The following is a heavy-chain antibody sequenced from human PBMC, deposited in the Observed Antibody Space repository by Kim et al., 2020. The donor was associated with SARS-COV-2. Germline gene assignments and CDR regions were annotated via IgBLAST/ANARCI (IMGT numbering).Heavy chain of an antibody. CDR2: IIGGNGNT. CDR1: GYTFSNYA. CDR3: ARGGGPGLGY. V-gene: IGHV1-3*01. Sequence: ASVKVSCKASGYTFSNYAIHWVRQAPGQRLECMGCIIGGNGNTYYSPKFQGRVTFTRDTSATTAYMELSSLRSEDTAVYYCARGGGPGLGYWGQGTLVTVSS. J-gene: IGHJ4*02. D-gene: IGHD2-15*01.